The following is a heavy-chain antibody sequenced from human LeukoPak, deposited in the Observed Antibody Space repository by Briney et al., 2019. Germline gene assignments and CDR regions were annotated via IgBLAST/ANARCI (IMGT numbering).Heavy chain of an antibody. Sequence: GGSLRLSCEASGFTFSSYWMSWVRQAPGKGLEWVANIKQDGSEKYYVDSGKGRFTISRDNAKNSLYLQMNSLRAEDTAVYYCAREVSYYDSSGYQDWFDPWGQGTLVTVSS. CDR3: AREVSYYDSSGYQDWFDP. V-gene: IGHV3-7*01. CDR2: IKQDGSEK. CDR1: GFTFSSYW. J-gene: IGHJ5*02. D-gene: IGHD3-22*01.